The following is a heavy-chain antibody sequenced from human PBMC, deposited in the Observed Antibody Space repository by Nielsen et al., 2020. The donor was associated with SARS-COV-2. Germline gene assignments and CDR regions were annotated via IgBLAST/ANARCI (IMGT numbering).Heavy chain of an antibody. D-gene: IGHD3-10*01. V-gene: IGHV3-33*01. CDR2: IWYDGSNK. J-gene: IGHJ6*02. CDR3: ARSSLGYGSGSRYYYYGMDV. CDR1: GFTFSSYG. Sequence: GESLKISCAASGFTFSSYGMHWVRQAPGKGLEWVAVIWYDGSNKYYADSVKGRFTISRDNSKNTLYLQMNSLRAEDTAVYYCARSSLGYGSGSRYYYYGMDVWGQGTTVTVSS.